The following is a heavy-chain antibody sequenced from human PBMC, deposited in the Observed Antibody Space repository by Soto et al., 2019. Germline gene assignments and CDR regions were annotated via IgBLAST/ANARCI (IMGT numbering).Heavy chain of an antibody. CDR2: IIPIFGTA. Sequence: GASVKVSCKASGGTFSSYAISWVRQAPGQGLEWMGGIIPIFGTANYAQKFQGRVTITADESTSTAYMELSSLRSEDTAVYYCARQTGIAVAASVNWFDPWGQGTLVTVSS. CDR1: GGTFSSYA. V-gene: IGHV1-69*13. J-gene: IGHJ5*02. CDR3: ARQTGIAVAASVNWFDP. D-gene: IGHD6-19*01.